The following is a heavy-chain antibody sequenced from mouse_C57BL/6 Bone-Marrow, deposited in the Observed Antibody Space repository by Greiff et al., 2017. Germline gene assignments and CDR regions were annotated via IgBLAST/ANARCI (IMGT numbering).Heavy chain of an antibody. D-gene: IGHD2-4*01. CDR1: GYTFTSYG. V-gene: IGHV1-81*01. CDR3: ARLRYDYDVAY. Sequence: VHLVESGAELARPGASVKLSCKASGYTFTSYGISWVKQRTGQGLEWIGEIYPRSGNTYYNEKFKGKATLTADKSSSTAYMELRSLTSEDSAVYFCARLRYDYDVAYWGQGTLVTVSA. CDR2: IYPRSGNT. J-gene: IGHJ3*01.